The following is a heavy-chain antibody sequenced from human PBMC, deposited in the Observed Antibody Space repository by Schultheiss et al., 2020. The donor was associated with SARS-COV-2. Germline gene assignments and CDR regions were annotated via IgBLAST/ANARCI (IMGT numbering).Heavy chain of an antibody. J-gene: IGHJ6*03. V-gene: IGHV4-34*01. CDR3: VSDLIAVEPSGRQNYNMDV. D-gene: IGHD2-2*01. CDR2: INRGGST. CDR1: GGSFSDYH. Sequence: SETLSLTCAVYGGSFSDYHWTWIRQPPGKGLEWIGEINRGGSTTYNPSLKGRVSISLDTSKNQFSLQLNSVTPEDTAVYYCVSDLIAVEPSGRQNYNMDVWGKGTTVTVSS.